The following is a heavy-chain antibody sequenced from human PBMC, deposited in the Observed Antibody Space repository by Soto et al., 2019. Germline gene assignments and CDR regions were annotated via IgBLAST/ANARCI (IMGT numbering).Heavy chain of an antibody. CDR1: GGSVSSGSYY. Sequence: ETLSLTCTVSGGSVSSGSYYWSWTRQPPGKGLEWIGYIYYSGSTNYNPSLKSRVTISVDTSKNQFSLKLSSVTAADTAVYYCARGASPRSGSNWFDPWGQGXLVTVYS. V-gene: IGHV4-61*01. CDR3: ARGASPRSGSNWFDP. CDR2: IYYSGST. J-gene: IGHJ5*02. D-gene: IGHD3-22*01.